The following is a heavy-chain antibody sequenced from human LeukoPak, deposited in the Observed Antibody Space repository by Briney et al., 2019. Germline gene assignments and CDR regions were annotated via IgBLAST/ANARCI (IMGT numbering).Heavy chain of an antibody. CDR3: ARRSGIAVAGAFDY. CDR2: INGRGGST. J-gene: IGHJ4*02. Sequence: GESLRLSCAASGFTFSNYAMSWVRQAPGKGLEWVSSINGRGGSTYYADSVKGRFTISRDNSKNTLYLQMNSLRAEDTAVYYCARRSGIAVAGAFDYWGQGTLVTVSS. V-gene: IGHV3-23*01. D-gene: IGHD6-19*01. CDR1: GFTFSNYA.